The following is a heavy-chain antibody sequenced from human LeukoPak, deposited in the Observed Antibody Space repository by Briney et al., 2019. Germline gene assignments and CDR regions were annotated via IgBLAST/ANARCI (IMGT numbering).Heavy chain of an antibody. D-gene: IGHD4-17*01. CDR3: VGDPTTVTTFFDP. CDR1: GVSISSYY. J-gene: IGHJ5*02. Sequence: SETLSLTCTVSGVSISSYYWSWIRQPAGNGLEWIGRIYPGESIYARESTYYNPSLKSRVTLSGGTSRNQLSLKLTSVTAADTAVYYCVGDPTTVTTFFDPWGQGTLVTVSS. V-gene: IGHV4-4*07. CDR2: IYPGESIYAREST.